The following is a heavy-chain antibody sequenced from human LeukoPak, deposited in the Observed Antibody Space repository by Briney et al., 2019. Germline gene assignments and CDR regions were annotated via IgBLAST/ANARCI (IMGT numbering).Heavy chain of an antibody. J-gene: IGHJ3*02. CDR2: ISGSGGST. V-gene: IGHV3-23*01. CDR1: GSTFSSYA. CDR3: AKDIVVVVAATSAFDI. Sequence: GGSLRLSCAASGSTFSSYAMSWVRQAPGKGLEWVSAISGSGGSTYYADSVKGRFTISRDNSKNTLYLQMNSLRAEDTAVYYCAKDIVVVVAATSAFDIWGQGTMVTVSS. D-gene: IGHD2-15*01.